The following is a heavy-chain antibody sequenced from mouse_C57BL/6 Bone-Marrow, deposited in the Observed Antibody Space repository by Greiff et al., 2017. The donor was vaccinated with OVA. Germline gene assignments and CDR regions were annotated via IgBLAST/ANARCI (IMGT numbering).Heavy chain of an antibody. CDR1: GFTFRSYC. Sequence: EVKLVESGGDLMKPGGSLKLSCSAPGFTFRSYCMSAVRQTPDKRLEWVATISNGGSYTYYPDSVKGRFTISRDNAKNTLYLQMSSLKSEDTAMYYCARHYYGSSYYWGQGTTLTVSS. J-gene: IGHJ2*01. D-gene: IGHD1-1*01. CDR2: ISNGGSYT. CDR3: ARHYYGSSYY. V-gene: IGHV5-6*01.